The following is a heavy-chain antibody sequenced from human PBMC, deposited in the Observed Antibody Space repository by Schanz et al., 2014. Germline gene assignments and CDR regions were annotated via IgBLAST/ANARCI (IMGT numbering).Heavy chain of an antibody. CDR2: INHGGST. CDR1: GGSFSGYY. J-gene: IGHJ4*02. CDR3: ARAARRTRVVPLYFDY. V-gene: IGHV4-34*01. D-gene: IGHD2-2*01. Sequence: QVQLQQWGAGLLKPSETLSLTCAVYGGSFSGYYWSWIRQPPGKGLEWIAEINHGGSTNYNPSLKSRVTISVDPSKNQSSLKLRSVTAADTAVYYCARAARRTRVVPLYFDYWGQGTLVTVSS.